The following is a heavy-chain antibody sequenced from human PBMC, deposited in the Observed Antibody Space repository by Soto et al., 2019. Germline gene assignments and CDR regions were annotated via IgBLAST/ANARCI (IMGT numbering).Heavy chain of an antibody. J-gene: IGHJ6*02. CDR2: IKSKTDGGTT. CDR3: TTPNAGGIAAAGILKAYYYYYGMDV. Sequence: GGSLRLSCAASGFTFSNAWMNWVRQAPGKGLEWVGRIKSKTDGGTTDYAAPVKGRFTISRDDSKNTLYLQMNSLKTEDTAVYYCTTPNAGGIAAAGILKAYYYYYGMDVWGQGTTVTVSS. V-gene: IGHV3-15*07. CDR1: GFTFSNAW. D-gene: IGHD6-13*01.